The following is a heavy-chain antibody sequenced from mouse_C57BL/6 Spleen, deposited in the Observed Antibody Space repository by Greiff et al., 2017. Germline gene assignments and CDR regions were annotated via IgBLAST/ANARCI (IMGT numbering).Heavy chain of an antibody. J-gene: IGHJ4*01. CDR2: IYPGDGET. CDR3: ARRNYYGSSRYAMDY. D-gene: IGHD1-1*01. CDR1: GYAFSSYW. Sequence: QVQLQQSGAELVKPGASVQISCKASGYAFSSYWMNWVKQRPGKGLAWIGQIYPGDGETNYNGKFKGKATLTADKSSSTAYMQLSSLTSEDSAVYFCARRNYYGSSRYAMDYWGQGTSVTVSS. V-gene: IGHV1-80*01.